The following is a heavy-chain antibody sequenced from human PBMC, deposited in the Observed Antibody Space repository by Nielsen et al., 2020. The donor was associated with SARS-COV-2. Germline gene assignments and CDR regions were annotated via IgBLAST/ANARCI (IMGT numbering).Heavy chain of an antibody. CDR2: IYYSGST. CDR1: GGSFSGYY. D-gene: IGHD2-15*01. Sequence: SETLSLTCAVYGGSFSGYYWSWIRQPPGKGLEWIGYIYYSGSTNYNPSLKSRVTISVDTSKNQFSLKLSSVTAADTAVYYCARAPGCSGGSCNYYYYGMDVWGQGTTVTVSS. CDR3: ARAPGCSGGSCNYYYYGMDV. V-gene: IGHV4-59*13. J-gene: IGHJ6*02.